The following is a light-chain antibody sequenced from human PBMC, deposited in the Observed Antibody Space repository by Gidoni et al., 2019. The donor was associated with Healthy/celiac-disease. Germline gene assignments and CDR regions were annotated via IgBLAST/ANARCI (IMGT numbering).Light chain of an antibody. CDR2: SAS. CDR1: QSVSSN. V-gene: IGKV3-15*01. J-gene: IGKJ4*01. CDR3: QQYNNWPLT. Sequence: ELAMTQSPATLSVSPGERATLSCRASQSVSSNLAWYQQKPGQAPRLLIYSASTRATGIPARFSGSGSGTEFTLTISSLQSEDFAVYYCQQYNNWPLTFGGGTKVEIK.